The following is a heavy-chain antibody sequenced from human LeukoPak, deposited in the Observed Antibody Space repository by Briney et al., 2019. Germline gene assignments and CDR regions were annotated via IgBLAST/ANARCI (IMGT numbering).Heavy chain of an antibody. CDR1: GFTFSDFA. J-gene: IGHJ4*02. CDR3: ARRAGDYSHPYDY. D-gene: IGHD3-22*01. CDR2: TFQGGGEI. Sequence: GGSLRLSCAASGFTFSDFAMIWVRQPPGKGLEWVSSTFQGGGEIHYADSVKGRFTISRDNSKNTVHLQMNSLRAEDTAMYYCARRAGDYSHPYDYWGQGTLVTVSS. V-gene: IGHV3-23*01.